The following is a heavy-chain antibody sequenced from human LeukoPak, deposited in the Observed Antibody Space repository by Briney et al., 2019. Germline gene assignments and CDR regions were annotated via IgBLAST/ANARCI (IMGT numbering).Heavy chain of an antibody. CDR2: IKQDGSEK. CDR1: GFTFSSYW. J-gene: IGHJ4*02. Sequence: GGSLRLSCAASGFTFSSYWMSWVRQAPGKGLEWVANIKQDGSEKYYVDSVKGRFTISRDNSKNTLYLQMNSLRAEDTAVYYCAIMGVVVAEDFDYWGQGTLVTVSS. V-gene: IGHV3-7*01. D-gene: IGHD2-15*01. CDR3: AIMGVVVAEDFDY.